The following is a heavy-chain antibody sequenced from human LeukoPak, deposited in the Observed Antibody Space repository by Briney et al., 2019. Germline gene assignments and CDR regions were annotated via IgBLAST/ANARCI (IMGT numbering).Heavy chain of an antibody. CDR1: GYTFSSHG. CDR2: ISA. V-gene: IGHV1-18*01. Sequence: ASVKVSCKASGYTFSSHGINWVRQAPGQGLEWMGWISAYAQNFQARVTMTIDTSTTTAYMELRNLRSDDTAVYYCGRGGGDVVDYWGQGTLVTVSS. J-gene: IGHJ4*02. D-gene: IGHD2-21*02. CDR3: GRGGGDVVDY.